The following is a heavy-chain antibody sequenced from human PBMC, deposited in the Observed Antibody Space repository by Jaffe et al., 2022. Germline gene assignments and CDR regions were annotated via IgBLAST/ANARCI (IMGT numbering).Heavy chain of an antibody. CDR1: GYSISSGYY. Sequence: QVQLQESGPGLVKPSETLSLTCAVSGYSISSGYYWGWIRQPPGKGLEWIGSIYHSGSTYYNPSLKSRVTISVDTSKNQFSLKLSSVTAADTAVYYCARDWTPRALYSGSPKGPFDYWGQGTLVTVSS. CDR3: ARDWTPRALYSGSPKGPFDY. D-gene: IGHD1-26*01. J-gene: IGHJ4*02. V-gene: IGHV4-38-2*02. CDR2: IYHSGST.